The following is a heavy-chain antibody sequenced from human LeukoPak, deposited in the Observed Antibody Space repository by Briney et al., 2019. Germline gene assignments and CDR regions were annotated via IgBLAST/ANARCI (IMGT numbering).Heavy chain of an antibody. Sequence: ASVKVSCKASGYTFTSYGISWVRQAPGQGLEWMGWISAYNGNTNYAQKLQGRVTMTTDTSTSTAYMELRSLRSDDTAVYYCAGAHPMRIKNDYWGQGTLVTVSS. V-gene: IGHV1-18*04. J-gene: IGHJ4*02. CDR2: ISAYNGNT. D-gene: IGHD2/OR15-2a*01. CDR3: AGAHPMRIKNDY. CDR1: GYTFTSYG.